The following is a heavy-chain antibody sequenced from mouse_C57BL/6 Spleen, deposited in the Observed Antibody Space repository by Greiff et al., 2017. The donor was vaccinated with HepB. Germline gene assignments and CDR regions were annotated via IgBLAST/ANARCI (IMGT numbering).Heavy chain of an antibody. Sequence: QVHVKQPGAELVRPGSSVKLSCKASGYTFTSYWMHWVKQRPIQGLEWIGNIDPSDSETHYNQKFKDKATLTVDKSSSTAYMQLSSLTSEDSAVYYCASLYYGNPYAMDYWGQGTSVTVSS. D-gene: IGHD2-1*01. CDR3: ASLYYGNPYAMDY. CDR1: GYTFTSYW. CDR2: IDPSDSET. V-gene: IGHV1-52*01. J-gene: IGHJ4*01.